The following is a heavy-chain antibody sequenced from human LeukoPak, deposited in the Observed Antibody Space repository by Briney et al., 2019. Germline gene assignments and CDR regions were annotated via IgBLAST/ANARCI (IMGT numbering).Heavy chain of an antibody. Sequence: GASVKVSCKASGYTFTGYYMHWVRQAPGQGLEWMGWINPNSGGTNYAQKFQGRVTMTRDTSISTAYMELSRLRSDDTAVYSCAGYVVAGNYGAFDIWGQGTMVTVSS. D-gene: IGHD6-19*01. CDR2: INPNSGGT. V-gene: IGHV1-2*02. CDR1: GYTFTGYY. CDR3: AGYVVAGNYGAFDI. J-gene: IGHJ3*02.